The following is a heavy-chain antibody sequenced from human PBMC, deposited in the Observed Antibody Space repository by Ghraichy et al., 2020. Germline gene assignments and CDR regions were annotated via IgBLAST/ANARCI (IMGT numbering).Heavy chain of an antibody. J-gene: IGHJ4*02. D-gene: IGHD6-19*01. V-gene: IGHV3-33*01. CDR2: IWYDGSNK. Sequence: VIWYDGSNKLYLAAVKVRFTISRDDSKNTVYLQMHTVRAEDTAVYYCARVPYDSGNFRDYLGRGTLVSVSS. CDR3: ARVPYDSGNFRDY.